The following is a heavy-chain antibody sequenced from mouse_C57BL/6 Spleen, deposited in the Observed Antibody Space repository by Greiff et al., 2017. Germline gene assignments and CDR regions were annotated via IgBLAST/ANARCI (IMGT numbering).Heavy chain of an antibody. J-gene: IGHJ3*01. Sequence: QVQLKQSGAELVKPGASVKMSCKASGYTFTSYWITWVKQRPGQGLEWIGDIYPGSGSTNYNEKFKSKATLTVDTSSSTAYMQLSSLTSEDSAVYYCARDDYGNPWFAYWGQGTLVTVSA. CDR2: IYPGSGST. D-gene: IGHD2-1*01. CDR3: ARDDYGNPWFAY. V-gene: IGHV1-55*01. CDR1: GYTFTSYW.